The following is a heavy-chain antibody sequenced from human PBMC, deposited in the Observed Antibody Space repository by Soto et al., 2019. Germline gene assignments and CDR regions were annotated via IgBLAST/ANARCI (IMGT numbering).Heavy chain of an antibody. V-gene: IGHV3-23*01. D-gene: IGHD4-4*01. J-gene: IGHJ4*02. CDR3: AKGSIEYSASVDN. CDR1: GFSFSSYA. CDR2: ISARGGSS. Sequence: DVQLLESGGGLVQPGGSLRLSCAASGFSFSSYAMVWVRQAPGKGLEWVSVISARGGSSYFADSVKGRFTIARDNSKNVLSLEMTSLRAEDTAIYFCAKGSIEYSASVDNWGQGTLVLVSS.